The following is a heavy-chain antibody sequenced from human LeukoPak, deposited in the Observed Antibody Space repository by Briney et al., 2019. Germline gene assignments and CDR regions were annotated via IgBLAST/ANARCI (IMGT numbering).Heavy chain of an antibody. J-gene: IGHJ4*02. CDR2: ISAYNGNT. Sequence: GASVKVSRKASGYTFTSYGISWVRQAPGQGLEWVGWISAYNGNTNYAQKLQGRVTMTTDTSTSTAYMELRSLRSDETTVYYCAREARDDILTGYYPYYFDYWGQGTLVTVSS. CDR1: GYTFTSYG. D-gene: IGHD3-9*01. V-gene: IGHV1-18*01. CDR3: AREARDDILTGYYPYYFDY.